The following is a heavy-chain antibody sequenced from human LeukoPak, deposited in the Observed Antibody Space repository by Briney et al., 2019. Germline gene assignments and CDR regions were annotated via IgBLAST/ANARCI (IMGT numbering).Heavy chain of an antibody. Sequence: GGSLRLSCVASGFTFSDYHMSWIRQAPGKGLEWVSYISSSSSYTNYADSVKGRFTISRDSAKNSPYLQMNSLRAEDTAVYYCARSTLYDILTEYYFDYWGQGTLVTVSS. V-gene: IGHV3-11*03. CDR3: ARSTLYDILTEYYFDY. CDR2: ISSSSSYT. D-gene: IGHD3-9*01. CDR1: GFTFSDYH. J-gene: IGHJ4*02.